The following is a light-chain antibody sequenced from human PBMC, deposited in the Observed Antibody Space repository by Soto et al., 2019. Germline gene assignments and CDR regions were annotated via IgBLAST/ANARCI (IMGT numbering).Light chain of an antibody. J-gene: IGLJ3*02. CDR2: END. CDR3: GTWDSSLRGV. Sequence: QSALTRPPSVSAAPGQKVTISCSATSSNIGNNYISWYQQLPGTAPKLLIYENDKRPSGIPDRFSGSRSGTSATLGITGLQTGDEADYYCGTWDSSLRGVFGGGTKLTVL. V-gene: IGLV1-51*02. CDR1: SSNIGNNY.